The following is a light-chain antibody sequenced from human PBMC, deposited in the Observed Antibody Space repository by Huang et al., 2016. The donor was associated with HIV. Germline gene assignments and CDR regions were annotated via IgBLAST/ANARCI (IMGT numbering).Light chain of an antibody. V-gene: IGKV1-27*01. Sequence: DIQMTQSPSSLSASVGARVTITCRASQLIDDYLAWYQQKPGRVPSLLIYGASILQSVVPSRFSGSGSGTNFTLTIASLQPDDVATYYCQKYNSVPRTFGQGTKVEI. J-gene: IGKJ1*01. CDR1: QLIDDY. CDR3: QKYNSVPRT. CDR2: GAS.